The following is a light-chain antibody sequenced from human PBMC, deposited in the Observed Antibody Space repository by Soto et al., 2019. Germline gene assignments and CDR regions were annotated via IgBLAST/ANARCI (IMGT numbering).Light chain of an antibody. Sequence: QAVVTQPPSVSGAPWQRVTISCTGSSSNIGAGHAVHWYRQFPGTPPKLLIYGDTHRPSGVPDRFSGSKSDTSASLAITGLQAEDEADYYCQSYDTGLRGWLFGGGTKLTVL. CDR1: SSNIGAGHA. J-gene: IGLJ3*02. CDR2: GDT. CDR3: QSYDTGLRGWL. V-gene: IGLV1-40*01.